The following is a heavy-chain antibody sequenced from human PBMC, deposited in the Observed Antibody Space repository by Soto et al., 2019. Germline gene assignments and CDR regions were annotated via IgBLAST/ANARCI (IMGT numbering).Heavy chain of an antibody. D-gene: IGHD3-22*01. V-gene: IGHV1-69*01. CDR1: GGTFSSYA. CDR2: SIPIFGTA. CDR3: ARGGPRAKCLLPPWPLDD. J-gene: IGHJ4*02. Sequence: QVQLVQSGAEVKKPGSSVKVSCTASGGTFSSYAISWVRQAPGQGLEWVGGSIPIFGTANYAQKFQGRVTITGDESTSTANMELSSLGSEDNDLYYCARGGPRAKCLLPPWPLDDWGQGTLVTVSS.